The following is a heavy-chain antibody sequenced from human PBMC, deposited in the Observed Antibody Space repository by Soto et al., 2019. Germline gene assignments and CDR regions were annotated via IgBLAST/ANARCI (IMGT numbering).Heavy chain of an antibody. D-gene: IGHD5-18*01. Sequence: QVQLVQSGAEVKKPGSSVKVSCLASRGTFNRYAINWVRQAPGHGLEWLGALVPQFGTPNYAQKFQDRVTIVADESTNTTSMELRGLTSDDTAVYYCARQNRDTPMVPFDVWGQGPLLTVSS. CDR2: LVPQFGTP. CDR3: ARQNRDTPMVPFDV. V-gene: IGHV1-69*01. CDR1: RGTFNRYA. J-gene: IGHJ4*02.